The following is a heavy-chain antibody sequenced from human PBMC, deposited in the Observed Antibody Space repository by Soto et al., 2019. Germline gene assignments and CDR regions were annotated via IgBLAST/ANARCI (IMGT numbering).Heavy chain of an antibody. CDR2: IYYSGST. CDR1: GGSISSGGYY. CDR3: ARAHSWIQLWTYFDY. D-gene: IGHD5-18*01. V-gene: IGHV4-31*03. Sequence: SETLSLTCTVSGGSISSGGYYWSWIRQHPGKGLEWIGYIYYSGSTYYNPSLKSRVTISVDTSKNQFSLKLSSVTAADTAVYYCARAHSWIQLWTYFDYWGEGTLVTSPQ. J-gene: IGHJ4*02.